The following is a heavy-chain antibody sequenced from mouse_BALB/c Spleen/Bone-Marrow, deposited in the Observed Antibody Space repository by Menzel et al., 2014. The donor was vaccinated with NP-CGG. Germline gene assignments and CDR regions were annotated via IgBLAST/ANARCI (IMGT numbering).Heavy chain of an antibody. D-gene: IGHD1-2*01. Sequence: VQLQQSGAELMKPGASVKISCKATGYTFSSYWIEWVKQRPGHGLEWIGEILPGSGSTNYNEKFKGKATFTASTSSNTAYMHLSSLTSEDSAVYYCARGLLRRYYAMDYWGQGTSVTVSS. CDR2: ILPGSGST. CDR3: ARGLLRRYYAMDY. V-gene: IGHV1-9*01. CDR1: GYTFSSYW. J-gene: IGHJ4*01.